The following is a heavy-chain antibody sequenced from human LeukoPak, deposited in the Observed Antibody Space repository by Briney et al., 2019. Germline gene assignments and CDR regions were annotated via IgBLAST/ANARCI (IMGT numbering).Heavy chain of an antibody. CDR1: GFTFSSYG. Sequence: GGSLRLSCAASGFTFSSYGIHWVRQAPGKGLEWMAVIGSDGTNKFYADSVTGRFSVSRDNSKNTLYLQMNSLRAEDTAVYFCAKRGVVIRVILVGFHKEAYYFDSWGQGALVTVSS. J-gene: IGHJ4*02. D-gene: IGHD3-22*01. CDR2: IGSDGTNK. CDR3: AKRGVVIRVILVGFHKEAYYFDS. V-gene: IGHV3-33*03.